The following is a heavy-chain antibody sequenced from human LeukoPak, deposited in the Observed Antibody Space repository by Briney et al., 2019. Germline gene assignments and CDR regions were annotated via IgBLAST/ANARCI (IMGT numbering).Heavy chain of an antibody. J-gene: IGHJ6*03. CDR3: AKDQTRGYNWNYFYYYYYMDV. V-gene: IGHV3-23*01. CDR2: ISGSGGST. Sequence: GGSLRLSCAASGFTFSGYAMSWVRQAPGKGLEWVSAISGSGGSTYYADSVKGRFTISRDNSKNTLYLLMNSLRAEDTAVYYCAKDQTRGYNWNYFYYYYYMDVWGKGTTVTVSS. CDR1: GFTFSGYA. D-gene: IGHD1-7*01.